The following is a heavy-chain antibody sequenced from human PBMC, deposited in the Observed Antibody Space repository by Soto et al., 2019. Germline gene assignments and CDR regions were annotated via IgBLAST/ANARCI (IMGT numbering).Heavy chain of an antibody. CDR1: GGSFSGYY. CDR2: INHSGST. D-gene: IGHD6-13*01. Sequence: SETLSLTCAVYGGSFSGYYWSWIRQPPGKGLEWIGEINHSGSTNYNPSLKSRVTISVDTSKNQFSLKLSSVTAADTAVYYCARGVAADVPQKAGWFDPWGQGTLVTVSS. CDR3: ARGVAADVPQKAGWFDP. J-gene: IGHJ5*02. V-gene: IGHV4-34*01.